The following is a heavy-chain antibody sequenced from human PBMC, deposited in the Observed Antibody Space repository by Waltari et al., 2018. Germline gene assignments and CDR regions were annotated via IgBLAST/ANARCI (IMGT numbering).Heavy chain of an antibody. J-gene: IGHJ4*02. D-gene: IGHD3-22*01. CDR3: TRDGPMKPFDY. V-gene: IGHV1-2*02. CDR1: GYTFTDEY. Sequence: QVQLVQSGAEAKKPGASVKVSCKTSGYTFTDEYIFWGRKAPGQGLEWMGLICPKTGGTKYARKFQGRVTMTRDTSISTAYMELSRLTSDDTAVYYCTRDGPMKPFDYWGQGTQVTVSS. CDR2: ICPKTGGT.